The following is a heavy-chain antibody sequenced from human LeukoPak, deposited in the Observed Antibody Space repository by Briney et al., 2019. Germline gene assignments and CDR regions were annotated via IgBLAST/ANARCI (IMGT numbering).Heavy chain of an antibody. Sequence: SETLSLTCGVSGGSISGTNWWSWVRQPPGQGLEWIGEISLRGLTNYNPSLRSRLTMTLDESKNQVSLNLTSVTAADTAVYYCSRESGPFSPFGFWGQGTLVSVHS. CDR2: ISLRGLT. D-gene: IGHD1-26*01. CDR3: SRESGPFSPFGF. V-gene: IGHV4-4*02. CDR1: GGSISGTNW. J-gene: IGHJ4*02.